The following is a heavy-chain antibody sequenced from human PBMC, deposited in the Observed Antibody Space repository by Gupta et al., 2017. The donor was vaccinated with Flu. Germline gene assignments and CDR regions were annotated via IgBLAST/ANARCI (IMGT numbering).Heavy chain of an antibody. CDR1: A. J-gene: IGHJ6*03. CDR2: INWDSGSI. Sequence: AMHWVRQAPGKGLERVSGINWDSGSIDYADSVKGRFTISRDNAKNSLYLQLNSLRVEDTAVYYCAKGGIFHYYYMDVWGKGTTVTVSS. CDR3: AKGGIFHYYYMDV. D-gene: IGHD3-16*01. V-gene: IGHV3-9*01.